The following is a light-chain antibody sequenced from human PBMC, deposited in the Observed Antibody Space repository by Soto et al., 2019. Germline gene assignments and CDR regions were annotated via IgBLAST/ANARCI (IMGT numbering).Light chain of an antibody. Sequence: EIVLTQSPGTLSLSPGQRATLSCRASQSVSSTYLAWYQQKPGQAPRLLIYGTSIRATGIPDRFSGSGSGTDFTLTISRLEPEDFAVYSCQQYGTSPYTFGQGTKLAIK. CDR3: QQYGTSPYT. CDR1: QSVSSTY. V-gene: IGKV3-20*01. CDR2: GTS. J-gene: IGKJ2*01.